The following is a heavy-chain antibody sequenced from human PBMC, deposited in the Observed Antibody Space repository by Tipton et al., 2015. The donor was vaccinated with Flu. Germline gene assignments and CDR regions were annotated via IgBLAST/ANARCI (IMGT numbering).Heavy chain of an antibody. V-gene: IGHV1-2*06. CDR1: AHIFIGYY. Sequence: QLVQSGAEVKKTGASVKVSCKAPAHIFIGYYIHWVRQAPGQGLEWLGRINPSSGGTNYAQKFQGRLTLTRDTSINTVYMELSRLRSDDTAEYYCASGPSTWGQGTLVTVSS. J-gene: IGHJ5*02. CDR2: INPSSGGT. CDR3: ASGPST.